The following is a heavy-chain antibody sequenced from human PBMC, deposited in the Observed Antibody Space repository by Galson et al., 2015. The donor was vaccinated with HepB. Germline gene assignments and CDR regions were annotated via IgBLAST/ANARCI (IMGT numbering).Heavy chain of an antibody. CDR1: GYTLTELS. V-gene: IGHV1-24*01. CDR3: ATFLSGYVFGAFDI. CDR2: FDPEDGET. Sequence: SVKVSCKVSGYTLTELSMHWVRQAPGKGLEWMGGFDPEDGETIYAQKFQGRVTMTEDTSTDTAYMELSSLRSEDTAVYYCATFLSGYVFGAFDIWGQGTMVTVSS. J-gene: IGHJ3*02. D-gene: IGHD3-3*01.